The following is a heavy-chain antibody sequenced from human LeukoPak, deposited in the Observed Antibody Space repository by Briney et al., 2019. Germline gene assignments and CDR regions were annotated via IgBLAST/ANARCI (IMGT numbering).Heavy chain of an antibody. CDR3: ARLGNYYYGSGSHH. J-gene: IGHJ5*02. CDR1: GGSFSGYY. V-gene: IGHV4-34*01. Sequence: PSETLSLTCAVYGGSFSGYYWSWIRQPPGKGLEWIGEINHSGSTNYNPSLKSRVTISVDTSKNQFSLKLSSVTAADTAVYYCARLGNYYYGSGSHHWGQGTLVTVSS. CDR2: INHSGST. D-gene: IGHD3-10*01.